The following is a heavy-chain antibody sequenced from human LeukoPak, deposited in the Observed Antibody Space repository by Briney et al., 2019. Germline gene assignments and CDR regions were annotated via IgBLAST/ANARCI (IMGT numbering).Heavy chain of an antibody. D-gene: IGHD5-12*01. V-gene: IGHV4-39*01. Sequence: PSETLSLTCTVSGGSISSSSYYWGWIRQPPGKGLEWIGSIYYSGSTYYNPSLKSRVTISVDTSKNEFSLKLSSVTAADTAVYYCARHAPSGYENGFDYWGQGNLVTVSS. J-gene: IGHJ4*02. CDR1: GGSISSSSYY. CDR2: IYYSGST. CDR3: ARHAPSGYENGFDY.